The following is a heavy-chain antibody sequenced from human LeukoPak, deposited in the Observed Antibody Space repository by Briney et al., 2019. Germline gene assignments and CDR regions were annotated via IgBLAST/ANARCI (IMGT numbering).Heavy chain of an antibody. V-gene: IGHV3-7*01. J-gene: IGHJ4*02. CDR2: IKQDGSQK. Sequence: PGGSLRLSCAVSGFTFSSYAMSWVRQAPGKGLEWVANIKQDGSQKNSVDSVKGRFTISRDNAKNSLYLQMNSLRAEDTAVYFCAREKEESRGFDYWGQGTLVTVSS. CDR3: AREKEESRGFDY. CDR1: GFTFSSYA. D-gene: IGHD3-10*01.